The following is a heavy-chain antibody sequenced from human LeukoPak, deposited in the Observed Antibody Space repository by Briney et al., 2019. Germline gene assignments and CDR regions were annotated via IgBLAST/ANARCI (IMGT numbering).Heavy chain of an antibody. CDR3: ARGAWSSSWSGDDAFDI. V-gene: IGHV6-1*01. CDR2: TYYRSKWYN. CDR1: GDSVSSNSAA. J-gene: IGHJ3*02. D-gene: IGHD6-13*01. Sequence: SQTLSLTCAISGDSVSSNSAAWNWIRLSRSRGLEWLGRTYYRSKWYNDYAVSVKSRITINPDTSKNQFSLQLNSVTPEDTAVYYCARGAWSSSWSGDDAFDIWGQGTMVTVSS.